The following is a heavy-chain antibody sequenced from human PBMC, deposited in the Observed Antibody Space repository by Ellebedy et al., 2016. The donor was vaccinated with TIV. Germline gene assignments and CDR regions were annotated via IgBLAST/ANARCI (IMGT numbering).Heavy chain of an antibody. Sequence: SVKVSXKASGYTFTGYYMHWVRQAPGQGLEWMGGIIPLFATATYAQKFQARVTISADKSTSTAYMELSSLRSEDTAVYYCALDVAAAGTFDYWGQGTLVTVSS. V-gene: IGHV1-69*06. J-gene: IGHJ4*02. CDR3: ALDVAAAGTFDY. CDR1: GYTFTGYY. D-gene: IGHD6-13*01. CDR2: IIPLFATA.